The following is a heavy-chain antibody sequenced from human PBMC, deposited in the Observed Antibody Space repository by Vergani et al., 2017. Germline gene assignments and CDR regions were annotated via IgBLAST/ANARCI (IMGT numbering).Heavy chain of an antibody. J-gene: IGHJ4*02. D-gene: IGHD3-22*01. CDR2: IYTSGST. Sequence: QVQLQESGPGLVKPSQTLSLTCTVSGGSISSGSYYWSWIRPPAGKGLEWIGRIYTSGSTNYNPSLKSRVTISVYTSKNQFSRKLSSVTAADTAVYYCARDRDYYDRSGLWGEGTLVTVSA. CDR3: ARDRDYYDRSGL. V-gene: IGHV4-61*02. CDR1: GGSISSGSYY.